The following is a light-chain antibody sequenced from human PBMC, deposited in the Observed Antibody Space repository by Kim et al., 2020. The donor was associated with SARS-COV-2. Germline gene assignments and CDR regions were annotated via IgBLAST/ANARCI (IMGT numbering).Light chain of an antibody. CDR2: DAS. J-gene: IGKJ4*01. CDR3: QQRGDLPLA. CDR1: QRVSGY. Sequence: FCPWDSATLPPSAGQRVSGYVAWYQQNPGQPPRLLIYDASIRATGPPARLSGSGSGTDFTLSISRLEPEDLAVYYCQQRGDLPLAFGGRTTVDIK. V-gene: IGKV3-11*01.